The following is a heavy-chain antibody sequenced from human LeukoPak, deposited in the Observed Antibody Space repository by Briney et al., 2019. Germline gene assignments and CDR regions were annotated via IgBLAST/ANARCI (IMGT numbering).Heavy chain of an antibody. J-gene: IGHJ4*02. D-gene: IGHD3-10*01. Sequence: ASVKVSCKASGYTFTSYGINWVRQAPGQGLEWMGWINPNSGGTNYAQKFQGRVTTTRDTSISTAYMELSRLRSDDTAVYYCARADPLWFGELNYFDYWGQGTLVTVSS. V-gene: IGHV1-2*02. CDR3: ARADPLWFGELNYFDY. CDR1: GYTFTSYG. CDR2: INPNSGGT.